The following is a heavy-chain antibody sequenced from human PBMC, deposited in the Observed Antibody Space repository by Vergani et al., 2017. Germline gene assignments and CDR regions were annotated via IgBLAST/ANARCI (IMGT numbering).Heavy chain of an antibody. CDR2: ISYDGSNK. V-gene: IGHV3-30*03. CDR3: ARDRAPLWFGEPPGRDAFDI. Sequence: QVQLQQWGAGLLKPSETLSLTCAVYGGSFSGYYWSWIRQPPGKGLEWVAVISYDGSNKYYADSVKGRFTISRDNSKNTLYLQMNSLRAEDTAVYYCARDRAPLWFGEPPGRDAFDIWGQGTMVTVSS. CDR1: GGSFSGYY. J-gene: IGHJ3*02. D-gene: IGHD3-10*01.